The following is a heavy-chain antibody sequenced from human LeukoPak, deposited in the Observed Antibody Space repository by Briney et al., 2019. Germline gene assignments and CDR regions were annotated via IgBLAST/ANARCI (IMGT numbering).Heavy chain of an antibody. D-gene: IGHD5-18*01. CDR2: ISSSSSYI. CDR1: GFTFSSYS. V-gene: IGHV3-21*04. Sequence: GGSLRLSCAASGFTFSSYSMNWVRQAPGKGLEWVSSISSSSSYIYYADSVKGRFTISRDNAKNSLYLQMNSLRAEDTAVYYCARDKLADTAMVYLDYWGQGTLVTVSS. J-gene: IGHJ4*02. CDR3: ARDKLADTAMVYLDY.